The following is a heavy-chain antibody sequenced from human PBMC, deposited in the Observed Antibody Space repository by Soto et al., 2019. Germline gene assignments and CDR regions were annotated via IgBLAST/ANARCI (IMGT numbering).Heavy chain of an antibody. CDR3: ASPRGLGELSH. D-gene: IGHD3-16*02. Sequence: QVQLVQSGAEVKKPGASVKVSCKASGYTFTSYAMHWVRQAPGQRLEWMGWINAGNGNTKYSQKFQGRVTITRDTSASTAYMKLSSLRSEDTAVYYCASPRGLGELSHWGKGSTVTVSS. CDR2: INAGNGNT. V-gene: IGHV1-3*01. J-gene: IGHJ6*04. CDR1: GYTFTSYA.